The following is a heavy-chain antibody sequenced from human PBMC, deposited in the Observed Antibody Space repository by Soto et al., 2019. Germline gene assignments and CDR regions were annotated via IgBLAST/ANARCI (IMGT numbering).Heavy chain of an antibody. Sequence: QITLKESGPTLVKPTQTLTLTCTFSGFSLSTHGVGVGWVRQPAGKALEWLALIYWDDDKRYSASLNSRLTITKDTSKNQVVITMTNMDPVDTATYYCAHAMLYCTGGSCSTWFDSWGQGTLVNVSS. D-gene: IGHD2-15*01. V-gene: IGHV2-5*02. CDR2: IYWDDDK. CDR3: AHAMLYCTGGSCSTWFDS. CDR1: GFSLSTHGVG. J-gene: IGHJ5*01.